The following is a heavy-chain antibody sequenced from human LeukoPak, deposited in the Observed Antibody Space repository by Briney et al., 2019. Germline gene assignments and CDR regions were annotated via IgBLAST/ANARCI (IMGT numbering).Heavy chain of an antibody. CDR2: INPSGGST. Sequence: ASVKVSCKASGYTFTSYYMHWVRQAPGQGLEWMGIINPSGGSTSYAQKFQGRVTMTRDTSTSTAYMELRSLRSDDTAVYYCARVATNWNYGLADYWGQGTLVTVSS. V-gene: IGHV1-46*01. D-gene: IGHD1-7*01. J-gene: IGHJ4*02. CDR3: ARVATNWNYGLADY. CDR1: GYTFTSYY.